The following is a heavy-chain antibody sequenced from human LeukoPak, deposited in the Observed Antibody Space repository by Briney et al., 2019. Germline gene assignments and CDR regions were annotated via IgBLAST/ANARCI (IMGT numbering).Heavy chain of an antibody. CDR1: GFTFSSYG. D-gene: IGHD3-9*01. Sequence: GGSLRLSCAASGFTFSSYGMSWVRQAPGKGLEWVSSIGGRGGSAYYADSVKGRFTISRDNSKNTLYLRMNSLRAEDTAVYYCAKQGRDWLRDYYYYMDVWGKGTTVTISS. CDR3: AKQGRDWLRDYYYYMDV. CDR2: IGGRGGSA. J-gene: IGHJ6*03. V-gene: IGHV3-23*01.